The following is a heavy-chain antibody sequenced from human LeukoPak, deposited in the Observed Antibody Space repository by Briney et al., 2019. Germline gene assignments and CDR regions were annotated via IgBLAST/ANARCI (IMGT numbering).Heavy chain of an antibody. CDR2: IYYSGST. V-gene: IGHV4-59*12. J-gene: IGHJ6*03. CDR3: ARAVGSGSFQTYYYMDV. Sequence: SETLSLTCTVSGGSISSYYWSWIRQPPGKGLEWIGYIYYSGSTNYNPSLKSRVTISVDTSKNQFSLKLSSVTAADTAVYYCARAVGSGSFQTYYYMDVWGKGTTVTISS. D-gene: IGHD3-10*01. CDR1: GGSISSYY.